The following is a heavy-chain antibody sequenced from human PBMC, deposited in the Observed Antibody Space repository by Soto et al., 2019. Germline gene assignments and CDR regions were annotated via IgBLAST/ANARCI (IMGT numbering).Heavy chain of an antibody. J-gene: IGHJ6*02. Sequence: WETLSLTCTVSGVSIRSYFWSWVRQPPGRGLEWIGYIFVSGGSNYNPSLKSRVTISADTSKNQLSLKLSSVTAADTAVYYCARAFYGDYAAYYYGMDVWGQGTTVTVSS. V-gene: IGHV4-59*08. CDR2: IFVSGGS. CDR3: ARAFYGDYAAYYYGMDV. CDR1: GVSIRSYF. D-gene: IGHD4-17*01.